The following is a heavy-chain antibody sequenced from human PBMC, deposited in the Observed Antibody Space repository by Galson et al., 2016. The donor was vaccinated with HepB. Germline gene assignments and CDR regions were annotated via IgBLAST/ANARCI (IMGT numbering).Heavy chain of an antibody. Sequence: SLRLSCAASGFTFDDYAMHWVRQAPGKGLEWVSGISWNSGSIGSADSVKGRFTFSRDNAKNSLDLPMNSLRAEDTALYYCAKDPTLGYCSSTSCYFGYFQHWGQGTLVTVSS. J-gene: IGHJ1*01. CDR3: AKDPTLGYCSSTSCYFGYFQH. CDR2: ISWNSGSI. CDR1: GFTFDDYA. V-gene: IGHV3-9*01. D-gene: IGHD2-2*01.